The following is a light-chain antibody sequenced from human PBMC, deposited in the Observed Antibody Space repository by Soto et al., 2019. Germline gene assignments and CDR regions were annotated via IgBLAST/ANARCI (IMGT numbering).Light chain of an antibody. Sequence: EMVLTQSQATLSLSPGERATLSCRASQSVSSSLAWYQQKPGQAPRLLIYDASNRATGIPARFSGSGSGTDFTLTISSLEPEDFAVYYCQQRSNWPGLTFGGGTKVEIK. CDR3: QQRSNWPGLT. CDR2: DAS. CDR1: QSVSSS. V-gene: IGKV3-11*01. J-gene: IGKJ4*01.